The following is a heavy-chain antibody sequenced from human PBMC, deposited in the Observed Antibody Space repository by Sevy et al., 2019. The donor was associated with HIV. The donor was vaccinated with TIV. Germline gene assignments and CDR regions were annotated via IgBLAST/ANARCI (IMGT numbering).Heavy chain of an antibody. CDR2: ISNSGSTI. J-gene: IGHJ4*02. CDR3: ARDLPPSATTVPHFDY. D-gene: IGHD4-17*01. V-gene: IGHV3-48*03. CDR1: GFTFSSYE. Sequence: RGSLRLSCTASGFTFSSYEMKWVRQAPGKGLEWVSYISNSGSTIHHSDSVKGRFTISRDNAKNSLYLQMNSLRAEDTAVYYCARDLPPSATTVPHFDYWGRGTLVTVSS.